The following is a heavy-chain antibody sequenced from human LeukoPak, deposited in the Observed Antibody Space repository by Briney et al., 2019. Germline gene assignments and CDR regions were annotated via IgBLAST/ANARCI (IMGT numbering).Heavy chain of an antibody. D-gene: IGHD4-23*01. CDR2: ISSSGSTI. V-gene: IGHV3-48*03. CDR1: GFTFSSYE. J-gene: IGHJ5*02. Sequence: GGSLRLSCAASGFTFSSYEMNWVRQAPGKGLEWVSYISSSGSTIYYADSVKGRFTISRDNSKNTLSLQMNSLRAEDTAVYYCARVHWAVVRFDPWGQGTLVTVSS. CDR3: ARVHWAVVRFDP.